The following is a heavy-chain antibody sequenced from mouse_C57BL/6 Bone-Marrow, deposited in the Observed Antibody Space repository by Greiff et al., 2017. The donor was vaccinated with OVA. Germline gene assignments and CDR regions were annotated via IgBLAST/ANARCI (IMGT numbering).Heavy chain of an antibody. CDR2: IYPGGGYT. CDR1: GYTFTNYW. CDR3: ARYISSYRNWYFDV. J-gene: IGHJ1*03. Sequence: QVQLQQSGAELVRPGTSVKMSCKASGYTFTNYWIGWAKQRPGHGLEWIGDIYPGGGYTNYNEKIKGKATLTADKSSSTAYMQFSSRTSDDAAIYYCARYISSYRNWYFDVWGTGTTVTVSS. D-gene: IGHD1-1*01. V-gene: IGHV1-63*01.